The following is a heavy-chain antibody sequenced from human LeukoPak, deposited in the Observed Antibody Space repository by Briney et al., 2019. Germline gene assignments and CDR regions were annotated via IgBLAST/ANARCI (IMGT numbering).Heavy chain of an antibody. V-gene: IGHV3-21*01. CDR3: ARDDTYYYDSSGYYSISAFDY. CDR2: ITGDSSYI. Sequence: GGSLRLSCAASGFTFSSYSMNWVRQAPGKGLEWVSSITGDSSYIYYADSVKGRFTISRDNAKNSLYLQMNSLRAEDTAVYYCARDDTYYYDSSGYYSISAFDYWGQGTLVTVSS. D-gene: IGHD3-22*01. J-gene: IGHJ4*02. CDR1: GFTFSSYS.